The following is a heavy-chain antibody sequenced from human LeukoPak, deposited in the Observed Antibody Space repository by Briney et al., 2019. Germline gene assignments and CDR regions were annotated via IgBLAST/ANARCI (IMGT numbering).Heavy chain of an antibody. Sequence: ASVKVSCKASGYTFTSYDINWVRQATGQGLEWMGWMNPNSGNTGYAQKFQGRVTMTRNTSISTAYMELSSLRSEDTAVYYCARGLYDSSGYYYGVGDYWGQGTLVTVSS. CDR2: MNPNSGNT. D-gene: IGHD3-22*01. V-gene: IGHV1-8*01. CDR3: ARGLYDSSGYYYGVGDY. CDR1: GYTFTSYD. J-gene: IGHJ4*02.